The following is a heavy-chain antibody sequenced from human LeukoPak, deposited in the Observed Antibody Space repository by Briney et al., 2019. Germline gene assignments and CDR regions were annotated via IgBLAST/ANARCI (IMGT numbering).Heavy chain of an antibody. V-gene: IGHV3-23*01. J-gene: IGHJ4*02. CDR1: GFTFRSYA. CDR3: AKREGGSGSYRPYYFDY. D-gene: IGHD3-10*01. CDR2: ISVSGGSA. Sequence: GGSLRLSCAASGFTFRSYAMSWVRQAPGKGLEWVSTISVSGGSAYYADSVKGRFTISRDNSKNTLYLQMDSLRAEDTAVCYCAKREGGSGSYRPYYFDYWGQGTLVTVSA.